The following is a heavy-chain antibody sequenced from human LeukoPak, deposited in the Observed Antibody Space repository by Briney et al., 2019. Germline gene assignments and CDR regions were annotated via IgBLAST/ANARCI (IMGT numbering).Heavy chain of an antibody. CDR3: ARVADIVATNSWYFDY. CDR1: GYTFTSYG. J-gene: IGHJ4*02. Sequence: ASVKVSCKASGYTFTSYGISWVRQAPGQGLEWMGWISAYNGNTNYAQKLQGRVTMTTDTSTSTAYMELRSLGSDDTAVYYCARVADIVATNSWYFDYWGQGTLVTVSS. D-gene: IGHD5-12*01. V-gene: IGHV1-18*01. CDR2: ISAYNGNT.